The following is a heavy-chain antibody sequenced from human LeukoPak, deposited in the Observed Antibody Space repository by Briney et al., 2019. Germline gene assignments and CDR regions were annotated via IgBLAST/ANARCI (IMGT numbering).Heavy chain of an antibody. D-gene: IGHD6-19*01. V-gene: IGHV3-30*18. CDR1: GFTFSAYG. CDR2: ISYDGSNK. CDR3: VKVPRSGCCAFDV. J-gene: IGHJ3*01. Sequence: GGSLRLSWAASGFTFSAYGMNWFRQAPGKGLEWVALISYDGSNKNYVDAVRGRFTISRDNSKNTLYLQMNSLRAEDTAVYYCVKVPRSGCCAFDVWGQGTMVTVSS.